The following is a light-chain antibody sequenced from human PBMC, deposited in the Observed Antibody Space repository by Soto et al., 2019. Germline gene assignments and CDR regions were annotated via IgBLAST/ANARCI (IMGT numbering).Light chain of an antibody. CDR1: SSDVGGYDS. Sequence: QSALTQPPSASGSPGQSVTISCTGTSSDVGGYDSVSWYQQHPGKAPKLILYEVAKRPSGVPARFSGSKSGNTASLTVSGLQADDESDYYCSSFAGNNNLFGGGTKLTVL. J-gene: IGLJ2*01. V-gene: IGLV2-8*01. CDR2: EVA. CDR3: SSFAGNNNL.